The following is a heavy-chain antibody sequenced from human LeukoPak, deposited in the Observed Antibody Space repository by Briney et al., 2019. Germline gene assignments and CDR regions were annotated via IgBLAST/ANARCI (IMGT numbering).Heavy chain of an antibody. D-gene: IGHD3-10*02. CDR3: VREVCSLVSASYF. CDR2: IKPDGGEK. J-gene: IGHJ3*01. CDR1: GFTFTTIY. V-gene: IGHV3-7*01. Sequence: PGGSLSLSCAASGFTFTTIYMSWLGQTPGKGLEWVANIKPDGGEKHYVDSVKGRSTISRDNARNSLYLKMSSLGAADTALYYFVREVCSLVSASYFWGGGRMVTVFS.